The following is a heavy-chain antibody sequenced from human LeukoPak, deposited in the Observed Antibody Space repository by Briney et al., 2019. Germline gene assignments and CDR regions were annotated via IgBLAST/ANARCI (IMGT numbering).Heavy chain of an antibody. J-gene: IGHJ4*02. CDR3: AGSSGWPPY. CDR2: IDNNGST. D-gene: IGHD6-19*01. CDR1: GFSFKNCW. V-gene: IGHV3-74*03. Sequence: GGSLRLSCAASGFSFKNCWMHWVRQAPGKGLEWVSRIDNNGSTKYADSVKGRFTISRDNAKNTLYLQMSSLTAADTAVYYCAGSSGWPPYWGQGTLVTVSS.